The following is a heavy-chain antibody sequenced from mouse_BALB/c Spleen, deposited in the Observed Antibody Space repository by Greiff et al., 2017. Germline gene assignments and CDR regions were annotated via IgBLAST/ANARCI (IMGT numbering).Heavy chain of an antibody. CDR3: AREGIYSDY. V-gene: IGHV3-2*02. Sequence: EVQRVESGPGLVKPSQSLSLTCTVTGYSITSDYAWNWIRQFPGNKLEWMGYISYSGSTSYNPSLKSRISITRDTSKNQFFLQLNSVTTEDTATYYCAREGIYSDYWGQGTTLTVSS. CDR2: ISYSGST. CDR1: GYSITSDYA. J-gene: IGHJ2*01.